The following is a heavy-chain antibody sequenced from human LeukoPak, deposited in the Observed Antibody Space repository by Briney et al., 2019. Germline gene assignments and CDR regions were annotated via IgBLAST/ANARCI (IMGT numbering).Heavy chain of an antibody. Sequence: GGSLRLSCVGSGFTFSSYAMTWVRQAPGSGLEWVSSIRGSGDGTSYADSVKGRFTMSRDNSKNTLYLQMDNLRAEDTAMYYCGRDPNGDYIGAFDFWGQGTLVTVSS. V-gene: IGHV3-23*01. CDR3: GRDPNGDYIGAFDF. CDR2: IRGSGDGT. CDR1: GFTFSSYA. D-gene: IGHD4-17*01. J-gene: IGHJ4*02.